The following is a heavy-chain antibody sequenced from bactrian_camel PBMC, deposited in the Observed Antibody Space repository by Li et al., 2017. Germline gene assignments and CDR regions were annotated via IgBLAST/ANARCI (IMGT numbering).Heavy chain of an antibody. CDR2: INSEGTTT. Sequence: HVQLVESGGGLVQPGGSLRLSCTASGLAFSSAPMYWVRQAPGKGLDWVSTINSEGTTTFYADSVKGRFTISRDNAKDTLYLQMNSLKIEDTAVYYCARGGRMTSVSALDQGITFRGPGTQVTVS. D-gene: IGHD1*01. J-gene: IGHJ4*01. CDR1: GLAFSSAP. V-gene: IGHV3S1*01. CDR3: ARGGRMTSVSALDQGITF.